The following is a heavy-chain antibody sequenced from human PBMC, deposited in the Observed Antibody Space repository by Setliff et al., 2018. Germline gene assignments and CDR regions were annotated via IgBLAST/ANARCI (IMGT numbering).Heavy chain of an antibody. CDR2: IGHTGCI. CDR1: GYSISSGYI. Sequence: ASETLSLTCTVSGYSISSGYIWGWIRQPPGKGLEWVGNIGHTGCINYNPSLKSRLTISRDTSKNQVSLKLNSVTATDTAVYYCARDLGHGGDSDYWCQGILVTVSS. D-gene: IGHD2-21*02. J-gene: IGHJ4*02. V-gene: IGHV4-38-2*02. CDR3: ARDLGHGGDSDY.